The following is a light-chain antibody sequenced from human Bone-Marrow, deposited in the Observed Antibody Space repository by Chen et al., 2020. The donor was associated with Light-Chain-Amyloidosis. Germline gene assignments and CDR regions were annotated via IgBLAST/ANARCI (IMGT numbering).Light chain of an antibody. V-gene: IGKV1-16*01. CDR2: AAS. CDR3: QQYNSLPRT. CDR1: LGVSND. Sequence: DIQMTQSPSSLSASVGDRVTIICRASLGVSNDLAWFQQKPGKAPKSLIYAASTLQSGVPSRFSGNGSGTDFMLTISSLQPEDFATYCCQQYNSLPRTFGQGTRLEIK. J-gene: IGKJ5*01.